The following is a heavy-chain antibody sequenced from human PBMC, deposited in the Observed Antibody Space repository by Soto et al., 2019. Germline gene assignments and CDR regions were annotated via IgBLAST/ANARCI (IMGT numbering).Heavy chain of an antibody. CDR3: ARDTVYFAWLFPLDAFDI. D-gene: IGHD3-9*01. Sequence: GASVKVSCKASGYTFTSYGISWVRQAPGQGLEWMGWMSAYNGNTNYAQKLQGRVTMTTDTSTRTAYMELRSLRSDDTAVYYCARDTVYFAWLFPLDAFDIRGQGTMVTVSS. CDR2: MSAYNGNT. V-gene: IGHV1-18*01. J-gene: IGHJ3*02. CDR1: GYTFTSYG.